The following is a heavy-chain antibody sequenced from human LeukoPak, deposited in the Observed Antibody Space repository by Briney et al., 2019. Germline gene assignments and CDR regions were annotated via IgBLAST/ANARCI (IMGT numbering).Heavy chain of an antibody. J-gene: IGHJ4*02. V-gene: IGHV4-30-2*01. D-gene: IGHD6-13*01. CDR1: GGSISSGGYS. CDR2: IYHSGST. CDR3: ARASYSSSRRYFDY. Sequence: SETLSLTCAVSGGSISSGGYSWSWIRQPPGKGLEWIGYIYHSGSTYYNPSLKSRVTISVDRSKNQFSLKLSSVTAADTAVYYCARASYSSSRRYFDYWGQGTLVTVSS.